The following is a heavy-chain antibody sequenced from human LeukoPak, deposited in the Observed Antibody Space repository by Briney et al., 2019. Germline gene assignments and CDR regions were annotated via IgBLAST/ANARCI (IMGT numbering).Heavy chain of an antibody. CDR2: IRYDGGNK. V-gene: IGHV3-33*01. D-gene: IGHD6-19*01. CDR3: ARGAVADWATDY. J-gene: IGHJ4*02. Sequence: PGGSLRLSCAASGFTFSNYGMHWVRQAPGKGLEWMAVIRYDGGNKYYADSVKGRFTISRDNSKNTLYLQMNSLRAEDTAVYYCARGAVADWATDYWGQGTLVTVSS. CDR1: GFTFSNYG.